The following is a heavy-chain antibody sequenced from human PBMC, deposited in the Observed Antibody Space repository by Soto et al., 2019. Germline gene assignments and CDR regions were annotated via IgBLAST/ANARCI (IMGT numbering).Heavy chain of an antibody. V-gene: IGHV3-30*18. CDR3: AKKVVPHTNRLDN. CDR1: GFTFSSYG. J-gene: IGHJ3*02. CDR2: ISYYLSNR. D-gene: IGHD2-2*01. Sequence: PGGSVRLSCAASGFTFSSYGIRWVRQAPGNGLEFVTVISYYLSNRYFADSVKGRFTLSRYNSQNTLYLQMNNPRAEYTAFYYCAKKVVPHTNRLDNWGQGTMVTVSS.